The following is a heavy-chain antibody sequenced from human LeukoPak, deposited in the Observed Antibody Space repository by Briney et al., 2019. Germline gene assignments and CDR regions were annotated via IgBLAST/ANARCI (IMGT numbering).Heavy chain of an antibody. J-gene: IGHJ4*02. CDR3: ARDHPGSNSLDY. D-gene: IGHD4-11*01. Sequence: GGSLGLSCVASGFTFNQYWMHWVRQAPGAGLEWVSRLRTDGGRTNYADSVKGRLTISRDNARNTVYLQVNSLRVEDTAVYYCARDHPGSNSLDYWGQGTLVTVSS. CDR1: GFTFNQYW. V-gene: IGHV3-74*01. CDR2: LRTDGGRT.